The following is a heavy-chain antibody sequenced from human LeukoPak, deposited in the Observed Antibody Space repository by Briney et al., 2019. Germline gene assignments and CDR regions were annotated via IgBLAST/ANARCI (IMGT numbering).Heavy chain of an antibody. J-gene: IGHJ4*02. D-gene: IGHD4-17*01. V-gene: IGHV1-46*01. CDR3: ARDSGVTTSFLNY. Sequence: GASVKVSCKASGYTCTSYYMYWVRQAPGQGLEWMGLINPSGGSTSHAQKFQGRVTMTRDTSTSTVYMELSSLRSEDTAVYYCARDSGVTTSFLNYWGQGTLVTVSS. CDR2: INPSGGST. CDR1: GYTCTSYY.